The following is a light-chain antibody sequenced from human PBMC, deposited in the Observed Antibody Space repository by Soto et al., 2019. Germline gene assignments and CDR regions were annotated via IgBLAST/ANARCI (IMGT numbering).Light chain of an antibody. J-gene: IGLJ2*01. V-gene: IGLV2-11*01. CDR3: CSYAGRSVL. CDR2: DVS. Sequence: QSALTQPRSVSGSPGQSVTISCTETSIDVGGYNYVSWYQQHPGKAPKLMIYDVSKRPSGVPDRFSGSKSGNTASLTISGLQAEDEADYYCCSYAGRSVLFGGGTKLTVL. CDR1: SIDVGGYNY.